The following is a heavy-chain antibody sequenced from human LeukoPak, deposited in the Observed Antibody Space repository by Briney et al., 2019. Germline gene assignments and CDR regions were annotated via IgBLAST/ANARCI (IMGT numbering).Heavy chain of an antibody. V-gene: IGHV1-18*01. D-gene: IGHD4-11*01. CDR3: ARDPAMTTVTTSWFDP. J-gene: IGHJ5*02. CDR1: GYTFTSYV. CDR2: ISAYNGNT. Sequence: ASVKVSCKASGYTFTSYVISWVRQAPGQGLEWMGWISAYNGNTNYAQKLQGRVTMTTDTSTSTAYMELRSLRSDDTAVYYCARDPAMTTVTTSWFDPWGREPWSPSPQ.